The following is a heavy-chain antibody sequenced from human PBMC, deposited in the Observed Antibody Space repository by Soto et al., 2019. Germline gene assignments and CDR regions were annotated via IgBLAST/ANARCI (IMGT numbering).Heavy chain of an antibody. D-gene: IGHD3-16*01. CDR1: AFTFSTYA. CDR3: AKDLLSWGGWGGYFDY. V-gene: IGHV3-23*01. Sequence: EVQLLESGGGLVQPGGSLRLSCAASAFTFSTYAMNWVRQAPGKGLEWVSGITGSGGTTYYADSVKGRFTISRDNSKNTLYRKRNSLRAEDTAVYYWAKDLLSWGGWGGYFDYWGQGTLVTVSS. J-gene: IGHJ4*02. CDR2: ITGSGGTT.